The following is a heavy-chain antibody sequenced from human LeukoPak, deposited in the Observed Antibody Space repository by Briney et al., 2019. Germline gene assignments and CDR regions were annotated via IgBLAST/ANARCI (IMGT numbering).Heavy chain of an antibody. J-gene: IGHJ4*02. D-gene: IGHD1-20*01. CDR1: GFTFSSYS. CDR2: ISSSSSYI. CDR3: ARELGITGTTAFDY. Sequence: PGGSLRLSCAASGFTFSSYSMNWVRQAPGKGLEWVSSISSSSSYIYYADSVKGRFTISRDNAKNSLYLQMNSLRAEDTAVYYCARELGITGTTAFDYWGQGTLVTVSS. V-gene: IGHV3-21*01.